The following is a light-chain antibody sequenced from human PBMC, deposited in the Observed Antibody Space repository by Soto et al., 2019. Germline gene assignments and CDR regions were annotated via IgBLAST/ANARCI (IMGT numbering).Light chain of an antibody. Sequence: DIQRTHSPATLSASVGASVTITCRASQSITSWLAWYQVKPGKAPKLLIHEASNLRSGVSSRFTGRGYGTDFTITITSLQPEDFAIYYCQQYKSYWTFGQGTKVDIK. CDR1: QSITSW. CDR2: EAS. V-gene: IGKV1-5*03. J-gene: IGKJ1*01. CDR3: QQYKSYWT.